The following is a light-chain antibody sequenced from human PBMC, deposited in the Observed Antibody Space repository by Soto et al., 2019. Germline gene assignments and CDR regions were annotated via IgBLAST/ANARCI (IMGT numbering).Light chain of an antibody. Sequence: QSVLTQPRSVSGSHGHSVTISCTGTSTDVGASNNVSWYQQLPGRAPKLMIYDVSERPSGVPDRFSGSKSGNTASLTISGLQADDEADYYCCSYAVTFYVFGTGTKGTVL. J-gene: IGLJ1*01. V-gene: IGLV2-11*01. CDR1: STDVGASNN. CDR2: DVS. CDR3: CSYAVTFYV.